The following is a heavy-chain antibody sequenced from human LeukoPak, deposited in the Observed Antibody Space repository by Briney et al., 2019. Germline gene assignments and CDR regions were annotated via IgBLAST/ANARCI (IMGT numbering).Heavy chain of an antibody. D-gene: IGHD3-22*01. J-gene: IGHJ4*02. Sequence: GESLKISCKGSGYSFTSYWIGWVRQMPGKGLEWMGVIFPGDSDTRYSPSFQGQVTISADESISTAYLQWSSLKASDTAIYYCARHGYYFDSSGYFYVDYRGQGTLVTVSS. V-gene: IGHV5-51*01. CDR2: IFPGDSDT. CDR3: ARHGYYFDSSGYFYVDY. CDR1: GYSFTSYW.